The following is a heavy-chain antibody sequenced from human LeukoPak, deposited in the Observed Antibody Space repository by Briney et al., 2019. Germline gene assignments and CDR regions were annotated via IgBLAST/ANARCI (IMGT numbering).Heavy chain of an antibody. D-gene: IGHD3-3*01. CDR1: GVTFSSYV. V-gene: IGHV3-23*01. Sequence: PGGSLRLSCEASGVTFSSYVMSWVRQAPAKGPEWVSGISGSGGGTYYADSLKGRFAISRDNSKNPLYLQMNSLRAEDTAVYYCAKMGGITIFGGNAQFDPWGQGTLVTVSS. CDR2: ISGSGGGT. CDR3: AKMGGITIFGGNAQFDP. J-gene: IGHJ5*02.